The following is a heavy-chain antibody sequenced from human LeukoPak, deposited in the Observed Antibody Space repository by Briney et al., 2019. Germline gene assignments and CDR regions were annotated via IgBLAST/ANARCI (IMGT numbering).Heavy chain of an antibody. D-gene: IGHD3-9*01. Sequence: PSETLSLTCTVSGYSISSGYYWGWIRQPPGKGLEWIGSIYYSGSTYYNPSLKSRVTISVDTSKNQFSLKLSSVTAADTAVYYCARRIRLVINRGTFDPWGQGTLVTVSS. J-gene: IGHJ5*02. CDR3: ARRIRLVINRGTFDP. V-gene: IGHV4-38-2*02. CDR1: GYSISSGYY. CDR2: IYYSGST.